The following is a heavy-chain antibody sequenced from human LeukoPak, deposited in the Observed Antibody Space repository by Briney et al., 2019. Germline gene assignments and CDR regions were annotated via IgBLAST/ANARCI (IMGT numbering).Heavy chain of an antibody. V-gene: IGHV4-4*07. Sequence: SETLSLTCTVSGASINDYYWSWIRQPAGKGLEWIGRIYTPGSANYNLSLGGRVTMSEDTSKNQFSLKLNSVTAADTAVYYCARGGPAAGRFDYWGQGTLVTVSS. J-gene: IGHJ4*02. CDR1: GASINDYY. CDR2: IYTPGSA. CDR3: ARGGPAAGRFDY. D-gene: IGHD6-13*01.